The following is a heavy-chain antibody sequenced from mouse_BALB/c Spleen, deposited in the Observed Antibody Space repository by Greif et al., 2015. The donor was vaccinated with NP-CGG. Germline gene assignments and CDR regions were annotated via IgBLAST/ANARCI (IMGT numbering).Heavy chain of an antibody. CDR1: GFSLTGYG. CDR2: IWGDGST. D-gene: IGHD1-1*01. Sequence: QVHVKQSGPGLVAPSQSLSITCTVSGFSLTGYGVNWVRQPPGKGLEWLGMIWGDGSTDYNSALKSRLNISKDNSKSQVFLKMNSLQTDDTAKYYCARGDYGSSLYYAMDYWGQGTSVTVSS. J-gene: IGHJ4*01. CDR3: ARGDYGSSLYYAMDY. V-gene: IGHV2-6-7*01.